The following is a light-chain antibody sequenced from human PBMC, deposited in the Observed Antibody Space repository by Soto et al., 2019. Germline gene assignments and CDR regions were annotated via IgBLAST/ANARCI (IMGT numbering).Light chain of an antibody. J-gene: IGLJ1*01. V-gene: IGLV1-40*01. CDR1: SSNIGEGYA. Sequence: QSVLRQLPSVSGAPGQRVTISCIGSSSNIGEGYAVPWYKQLPGTAPMLLSYDNTNRPSAVPERVSGSKTGTSASLAITGFHAEDEAVYYCESYDSSLISYVFGAGTKVTVL. CDR2: DNT. CDR3: ESYDSSLISYV.